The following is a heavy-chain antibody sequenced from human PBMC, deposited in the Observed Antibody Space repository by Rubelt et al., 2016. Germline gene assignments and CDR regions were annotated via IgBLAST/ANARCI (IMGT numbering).Heavy chain of an antibody. Sequence: EVQLVESGGVVVQPGGSLRLSCAASGFTFSTYGMNWVRQAPGKGLEWVSRIRGSGGSTYYADTVKGRVTIPRENSKKTLYLQMNSRGAEDTAVYCCAKGQAGPWSEFDSWGQGTLVTVSP. J-gene: IGHJ4*02. D-gene: IGHD1-14*01. CDR1: GFTFSTYG. V-gene: IGHV3-23*04. CDR3: AKGQAGPWSEFDS. CDR2: IRGSGGST.